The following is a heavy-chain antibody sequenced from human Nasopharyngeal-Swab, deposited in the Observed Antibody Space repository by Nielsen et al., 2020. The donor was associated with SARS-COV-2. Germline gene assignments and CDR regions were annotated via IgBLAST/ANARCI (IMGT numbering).Heavy chain of an antibody. V-gene: IGHV3-15*01. CDR1: GFTFSNAW. D-gene: IGHD1-26*01. CDR2: IKSKTDGGTT. J-gene: IGHJ4*02. CDR3: TTGGRWELRPIDY. Sequence: GESLKISCAASGFTFSNAWMSWVRQAPGKGLEWVGRIKSKTDGGTTDYAAPVKGRFTISRDDSKNTLYLQMNSQKTEDTAVYYCTTGGRWELRPIDYWGQGTLVTVSS.